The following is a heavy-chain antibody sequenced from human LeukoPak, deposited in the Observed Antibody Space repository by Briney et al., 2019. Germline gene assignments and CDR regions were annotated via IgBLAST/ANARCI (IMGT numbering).Heavy chain of an antibody. Sequence: GGSLRLSCAASGFTFSSYWMSWVRQAPGKGLGWVANIKQDGSEKYYVDSVKGRFTISRDNAKNSLYLQMNSLRAEDTAVYYCARDNWGYGDYRWYYYYYMDVWGKGTTVTISS. J-gene: IGHJ6*03. D-gene: IGHD4-17*01. CDR1: GFTFSSYW. CDR3: ARDNWGYGDYRWYYYYYMDV. V-gene: IGHV3-7*01. CDR2: IKQDGSEK.